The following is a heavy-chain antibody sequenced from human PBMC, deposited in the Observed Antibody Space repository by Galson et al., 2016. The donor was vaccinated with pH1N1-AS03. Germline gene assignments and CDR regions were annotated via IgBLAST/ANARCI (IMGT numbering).Heavy chain of an antibody. D-gene: IGHD6-19*01. CDR3: ARDGPPQGISVAGSFDF. Sequence: SLRLSCAASAFTFSTYSTNWVRQAPGKGLEWVSFISRSGNYIYYADSVKGRFTISRDNAKNSLYLQMNSLRAEDTAVYYCARDGPPQGISVAGSFDFWGQGTLVTVSS. CDR1: AFTFSTYS. J-gene: IGHJ4*02. CDR2: ISRSGNYI. V-gene: IGHV3-21*01.